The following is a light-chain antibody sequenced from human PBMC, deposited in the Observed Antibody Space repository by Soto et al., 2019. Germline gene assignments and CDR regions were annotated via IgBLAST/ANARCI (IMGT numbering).Light chain of an antibody. CDR3: CSLTTRDSHI. CDR2: AVS. CDR1: SSDVGAHNL. V-gene: IGLV2-14*01. Sequence: QSVLTQPASVSGSPGQSITISCSGTSSDVGAHNLVSWYQQHPGRPPKLMIYAVSNRPSGVSNRFSGSKSGNTASLTISGLQAEGEADYYCCSLTTRDSHIFGSGTKVTVL. J-gene: IGLJ1*01.